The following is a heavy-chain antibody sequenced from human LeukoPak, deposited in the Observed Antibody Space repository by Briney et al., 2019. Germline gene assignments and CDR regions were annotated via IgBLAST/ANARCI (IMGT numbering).Heavy chain of an antibody. J-gene: IGHJ4*02. V-gene: IGHV3-7*01. CDR1: GFTFSTYW. Sequence: GGSLRLSCAGSGFTFSTYWMSWVRQAPGKGLDWVANIKQDGTDRYYVDSVKGRFTISRDNAKNLLYLQMNSLRAEDTAVYYCAREKLGTRGYVDYWGQGTLVTVSS. D-gene: IGHD2-8*02. CDR3: AREKLGTRGYVDY. CDR2: IKQDGTDR.